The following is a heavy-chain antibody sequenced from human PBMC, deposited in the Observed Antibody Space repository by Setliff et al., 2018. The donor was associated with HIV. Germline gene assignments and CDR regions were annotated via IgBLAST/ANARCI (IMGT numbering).Heavy chain of an antibody. Sequence: KASETLSLTCTVSGGSITTTNYYWGWVRQSPGKGLEWIGVIYYRGSAYYNLSLQSRVTLSVDTSKNSFSLHLSSLTAADTAVYYCARGRTQWPNYNYFDPWGLGTLVTDSS. CDR3: ARGRTQWPNYNYFDP. J-gene: IGHJ5*02. CDR2: IYYRGSA. CDR1: GGSITTTNYY. D-gene: IGHD6-19*01. V-gene: IGHV4-39*02.